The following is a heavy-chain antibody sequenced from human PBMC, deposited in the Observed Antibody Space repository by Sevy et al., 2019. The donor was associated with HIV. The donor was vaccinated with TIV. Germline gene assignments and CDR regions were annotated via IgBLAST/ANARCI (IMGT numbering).Heavy chain of an antibody. CDR3: ARDLYSSALDY. CDR2: IWYDGYNK. J-gene: IGHJ4*02. D-gene: IGHD6-19*01. CDR1: GFTFSSYG. V-gene: IGHV3-33*01. Sequence: GGSLRLSCGASGFTFSSYGMQWVRQAPGKGLEWVAIIWYDGYNKYYADSVKGRFTISRGNSKNTLYLQMNSLRAEDTAVYYCARDLYSSALDYWGQGTLVTVSS.